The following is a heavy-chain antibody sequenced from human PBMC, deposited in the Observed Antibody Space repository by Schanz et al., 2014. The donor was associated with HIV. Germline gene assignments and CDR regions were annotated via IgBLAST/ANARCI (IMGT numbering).Heavy chain of an antibody. CDR2: IIPIFHTA. D-gene: IGHD1-26*01. V-gene: IGHV1-69*01. CDR3: ASGRFGTVIWWGDAFDI. CDR1: GGTFSSYT. J-gene: IGHJ3*02. Sequence: QVQLVQSGAELKKPGASVKVSCKASGGTFSSYTITWVRQAPGQGLEWMGGIIPIFHTANYAQKFQGRVTITADESTSTAYMELSSLRSEDTAVYYCASGRFGTVIWWGDAFDIWGQGTMVTVSS.